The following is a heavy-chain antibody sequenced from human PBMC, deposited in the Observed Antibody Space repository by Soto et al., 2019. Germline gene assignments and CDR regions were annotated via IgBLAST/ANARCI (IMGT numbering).Heavy chain of an antibody. CDR3: ARVHGPRYCSGGSCYGFDP. J-gene: IGHJ5*02. Sequence: PSETLSLTCTVSGGSISSYYWSWIRQPPGKGLEWIGYIYYSGSTNYNPSLKSRVTISVDTSKNQFSLKLSSVTAADTAVYYCARVHGPRYCSGGSCYGFDPWGQGTLVTVSS. CDR1: GGSISSYY. CDR2: IYYSGST. D-gene: IGHD2-15*01. V-gene: IGHV4-59*01.